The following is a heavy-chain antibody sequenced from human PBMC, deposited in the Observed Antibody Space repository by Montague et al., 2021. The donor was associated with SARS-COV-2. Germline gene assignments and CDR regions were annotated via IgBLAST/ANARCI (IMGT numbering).Heavy chain of an antibody. D-gene: IGHD2/OR15-2a*01. CDR2: IHYSGST. J-gene: IGHJ4*02. Sequence: TLSLTCTVSGASISSGSYYWNWIRQHPGKGLEWIGYIHYSGSTYYTPSLQSRVAISVDTSKNEFSLKMTSVTAADTAVYYCARDGDVGYFFEYWGQGLLVTVSS. V-gene: IGHV4-31*03. CDR1: GASISSGSYY. CDR3: ARDGDVGYFFEY.